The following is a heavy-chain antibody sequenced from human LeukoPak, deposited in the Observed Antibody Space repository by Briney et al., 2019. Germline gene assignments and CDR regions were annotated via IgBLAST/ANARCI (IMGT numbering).Heavy chain of an antibody. CDR1: GGSFSGYY. V-gene: IGHV4-34*01. CDR2: INHSGST. CDR3: ARRRATTAWRFDP. D-gene: IGHD4-17*01. Sequence: PSETLSLTCAVSGGSFSGYYWSWIRQPPGKGLEWIGEINHSGSTNYNPSLKSRVTISVDTSKNQFSLRLSSVTAADTAVYYCARRRATTAWRFDPWGQGTLVTVSS. J-gene: IGHJ5*02.